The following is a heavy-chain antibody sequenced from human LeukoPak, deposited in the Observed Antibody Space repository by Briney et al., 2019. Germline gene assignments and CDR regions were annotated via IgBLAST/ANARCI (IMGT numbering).Heavy chain of an antibody. CDR2: ISSSSSYI. CDR3: ARSTLTMNGAFDI. D-gene: IGHD3-22*01. J-gene: IGHJ3*02. CDR1: GFTFSSYS. V-gene: IGHV3-21*01. Sequence: GGSLRPSCAASGFTFSSYSMNWVRQAPGEGLEWVSSISSSSSYIYYADSVKGRFTISGDNAKNSLYLQMNSLRAEDTAVYYCARSTLTMNGAFDIWGQGTMVTVSS.